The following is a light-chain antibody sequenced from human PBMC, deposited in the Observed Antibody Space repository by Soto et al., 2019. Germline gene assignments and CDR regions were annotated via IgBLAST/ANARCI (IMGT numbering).Light chain of an antibody. CDR1: QSVSTF. V-gene: IGKV3-11*01. CDR3: QQRGDWPPIT. CDR2: NAS. J-gene: IGKJ5*01. Sequence: EIVLTQSPATLSLSPGERAILSCRASQSVSTFLAWFQQKPGQPPRLLIYNASNSTTGIPARFSGSGSGTDFTLTISSLEPEAFAVYYCQQRGDWPPITFGHGTRLEIK.